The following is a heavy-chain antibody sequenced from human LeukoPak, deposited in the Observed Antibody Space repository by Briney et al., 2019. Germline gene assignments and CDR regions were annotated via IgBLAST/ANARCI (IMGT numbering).Heavy chain of an antibody. D-gene: IGHD3-22*01. CDR1: GGTFSSYA. J-gene: IGHJ4*02. Sequence: ASVKVSCKASGGTFSSYAISWVRQAPGQGLEWMGGIIPIFGTANYAQKLQGRVTITRDTSASTAYMELSSLRSEDMAVYCCARANPYYDSSGNYEYYFDYWGQGTLVTVSS. V-gene: IGHV1-69*05. CDR2: IIPIFGTA. CDR3: ARANPYYDSSGNYEYYFDY.